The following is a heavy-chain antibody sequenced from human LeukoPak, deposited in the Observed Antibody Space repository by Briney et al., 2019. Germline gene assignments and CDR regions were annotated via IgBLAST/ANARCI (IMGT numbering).Heavy chain of an antibody. V-gene: IGHV3-33*01. CDR3: ARDWIVGATAHL. J-gene: IGHJ2*01. D-gene: IGHD1-26*01. Sequence: PGGSLRLSCAASGFTFSSYGMHWVRQAPGKGLEWVAVIWYDGSNKYYADSVKGRSTISRDNSKNTLYLQMNSLRAEDTAVYYCARDWIVGATAHLWGRGTLVTVSS. CDR2: IWYDGSNK. CDR1: GFTFSSYG.